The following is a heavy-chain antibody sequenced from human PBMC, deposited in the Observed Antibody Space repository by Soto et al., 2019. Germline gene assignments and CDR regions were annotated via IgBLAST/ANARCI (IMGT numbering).Heavy chain of an antibody. J-gene: IGHJ4*02. CDR2: ISAYNGNT. V-gene: IGHV1-18*01. D-gene: IGHD3-10*01. CDR3: ARVPLLWFGELSTTLFDS. Sequence: QVQLVQSGAEVKKPGASVKVSCKASGYTFTSYGISWVRQAPGQGLEWMGWISAYNGNTNYAQKLQGRVTMTTDTATSPAYMDLRSLSSDDTAVYYCARVPLLWFGELSTTLFDSCGQGTLVPVCS. CDR1: GYTFTSYG.